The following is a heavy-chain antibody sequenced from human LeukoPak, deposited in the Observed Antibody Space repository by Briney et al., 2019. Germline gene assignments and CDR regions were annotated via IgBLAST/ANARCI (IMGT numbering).Heavy chain of an antibody. D-gene: IGHD3-22*01. CDR3: ARVGYYDSSGYYGLSFDY. Sequence: SQTLSLTCTVSGDSISSGGYYRSWIRQHPGKGLEWIGYIYYSGSTYYNPSLKSRVTISVDTSKNQFSLKLSSVTAADTAVYYCARVGYYDSSGYYGLSFDYWGQGTLVTVSS. CDR2: IYYSGST. CDR1: GDSISSGGYY. V-gene: IGHV4-31*03. J-gene: IGHJ4*02.